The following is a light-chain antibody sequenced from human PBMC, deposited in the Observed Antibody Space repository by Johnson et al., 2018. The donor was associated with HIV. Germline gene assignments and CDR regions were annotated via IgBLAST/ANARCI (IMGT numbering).Light chain of an antibody. J-gene: IGLJ1*01. V-gene: IGLV1-51*02. CDR1: SSNIGNNY. CDR2: ENN. CDR3: GTWDSSLSAVGPYV. Sequence: QSVLTQPPSVSAAPGQKVTISCSGSSSNIGNNYVSWYRQLPGTAPKLLIYENNKRPSGIPDRFSGSKSGTSATLGITGLQTGDEADYYCGTWDSSLSAVGPYVFGTGTNVPVL.